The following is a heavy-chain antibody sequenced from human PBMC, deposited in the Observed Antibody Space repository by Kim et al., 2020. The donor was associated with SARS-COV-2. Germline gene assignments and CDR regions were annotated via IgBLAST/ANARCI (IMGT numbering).Heavy chain of an antibody. D-gene: IGHD6-13*01. CDR2: ISAYNGNT. J-gene: IGHJ4*02. Sequence: ASVKVSCKASGYTFTSYGISWVRQAPGQGLEWMGWISAYNGNTNYAQKLQGRVTMTTDTSTSTAYMELRSLRSDDTAVYYCARDARYSSSWLDDYWGQGTLVTVSS. CDR1: GYTFTSYG. V-gene: IGHV1-18*01. CDR3: ARDARYSSSWLDDY.